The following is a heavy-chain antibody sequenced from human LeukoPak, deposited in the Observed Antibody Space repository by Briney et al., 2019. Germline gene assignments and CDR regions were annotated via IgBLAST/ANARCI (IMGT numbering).Heavy chain of an antibody. CDR2: ISGSGGST. Sequence: GGSLRLSCAASGFTFSSYGMSWVRQAPGKGLEWVSGISGSGGSTYYAHSVKGRFTISRDNSKNTLYLQMNSLRAEDTAVYYCAKAVSCSSTSCYRSYGMDVWGQGTTVTVSS. V-gene: IGHV3-23*01. CDR1: GFTFSSYG. CDR3: AKAVSCSSTSCYRSYGMDV. D-gene: IGHD2-2*02. J-gene: IGHJ6*02.